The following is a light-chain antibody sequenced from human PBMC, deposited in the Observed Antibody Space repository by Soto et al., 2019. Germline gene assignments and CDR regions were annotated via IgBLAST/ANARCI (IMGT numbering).Light chain of an antibody. J-gene: IGKJ4*01. CDR3: QQRSGGPPLT. Sequence: EIVLTQSPATLSLSPGERATLSCRASQSMSNYLVWYHQKPGQAPRLLIYDASNRATGIPDRFSGSGSGTDFTLTISSMLEDDVAICYCQQRSGGPPLTFGGGTKVEIK. CDR2: DAS. CDR1: QSMSNY. V-gene: IGKV3-11*01.